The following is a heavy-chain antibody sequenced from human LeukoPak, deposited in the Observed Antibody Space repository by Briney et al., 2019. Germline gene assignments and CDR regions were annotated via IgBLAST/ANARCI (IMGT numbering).Heavy chain of an antibody. J-gene: IGHJ4*02. D-gene: IGHD5-18*01. CDR3: ASVSPKGYSYADFDY. V-gene: IGHV1-69*05. CDR1: TFISXX. Sequence: TFISXXIXXXRQAPGXGLXXXXXXIPIFGTANYAQKFQGRGTITTDESTRKEYMEMSRLRDGDTAVYYCASVSPKGYSYADFDYWGQGTLVTVSS. CDR2: XIPIFGTA.